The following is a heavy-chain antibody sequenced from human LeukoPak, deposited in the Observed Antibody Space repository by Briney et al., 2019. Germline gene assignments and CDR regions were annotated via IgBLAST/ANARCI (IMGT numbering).Heavy chain of an antibody. V-gene: IGHV1-69*04. CDR1: GESFGSYG. Sequence: GASVKVSCKASGESFGSYGISWVRQAPGQGLEWMGRIIPLFDIETYAQKFQGRVTLTADKFTNTAYLELSSLRSEDTAVYYCARAGSSGNSGNDDAFDIWGQGTMVTVSS. D-gene: IGHD3-22*01. CDR3: ARAGSSGNSGNDDAFDI. J-gene: IGHJ3*02. CDR2: IIPLFDIE.